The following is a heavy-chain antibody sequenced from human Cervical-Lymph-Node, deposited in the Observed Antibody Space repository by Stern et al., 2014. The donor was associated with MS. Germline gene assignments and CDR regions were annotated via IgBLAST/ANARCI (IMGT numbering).Heavy chain of an antibody. J-gene: IGHJ6*02. Sequence: VQLVQSGGGLVKPGGSLRLSCAASGVTFRNAWMTWIRQAPGKGLEWVGRIKSKTDGGTTDYAAPVKGRFTISRDDSKNTLYLQMNSLKTEDTAVYYCTTLDRSYPYYYYGMDVWGQGTTVTVSS. CDR3: TTLDRSYPYYYYGMDV. CDR2: IKSKTDGGTT. D-gene: IGHD1-26*01. CDR1: GVTFRNAW. V-gene: IGHV3-15*01.